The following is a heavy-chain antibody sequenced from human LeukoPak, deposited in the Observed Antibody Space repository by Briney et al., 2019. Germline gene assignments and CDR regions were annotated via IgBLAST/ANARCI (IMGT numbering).Heavy chain of an antibody. D-gene: IGHD6-6*01. CDR3: ARLYSSSSGLRASDY. J-gene: IGHJ4*02. CDR2: ISSSGSTI. V-gene: IGHV3-48*04. CDR1: GFTFSSYG. Sequence: GRSLRLSCAASGFTFSSYGMHWVRQAPGKGLEWVSYISSSGSTIFYADSVKGRFTISRDNAKNSLYLQMNSLRAEDTAVYYCARLYSSSSGLRASDYWGQGTLVTVSS.